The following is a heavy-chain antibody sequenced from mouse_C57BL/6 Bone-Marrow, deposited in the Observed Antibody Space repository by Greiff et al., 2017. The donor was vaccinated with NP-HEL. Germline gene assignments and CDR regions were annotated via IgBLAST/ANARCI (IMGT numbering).Heavy chain of an antibody. D-gene: IGHD3-2*02. Sequence: VKLMESGPELVKPGASVKISCKASGYAFSSSWMNWVKQRPGKGLEWIGRIYPGDGDTNYNGKFKGKATLTADKSSSTAYMQLSSLTSEDSAVYFCATDSSGYRFAYWGQGLWSLSLQ. J-gene: IGHJ3*01. CDR3: ATDSSGYRFAY. CDR1: GYAFSSSW. V-gene: IGHV1-82*01. CDR2: IYPGDGDT.